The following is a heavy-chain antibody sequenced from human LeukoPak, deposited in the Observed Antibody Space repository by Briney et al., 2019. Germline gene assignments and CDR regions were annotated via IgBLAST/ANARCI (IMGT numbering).Heavy chain of an antibody. Sequence: GGSLRLSCAASGFTFSSYAMHWVRQAPGKGLEWVAVISYDGSNKYYADSVKGGFTISRDNSKNTLYLQMNSLRAEDTAVYYCARELDCSGGSCAFDYWGQGTLVTVSS. CDR1: GFTFSSYA. CDR2: ISYDGSNK. V-gene: IGHV3-30-3*01. D-gene: IGHD2-15*01. CDR3: ARELDCSGGSCAFDY. J-gene: IGHJ4*02.